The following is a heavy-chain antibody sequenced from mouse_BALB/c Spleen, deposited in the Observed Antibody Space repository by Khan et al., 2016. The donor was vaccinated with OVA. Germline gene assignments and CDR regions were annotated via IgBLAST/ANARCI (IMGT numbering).Heavy chain of an antibody. CDR3: ARDGSRYNYAMDY. J-gene: IGHJ4*01. CDR1: GYSITSDYA. D-gene: IGHD2-3*01. V-gene: IGHV3-2*02. Sequence: EVQLVESGPGLVKPSQSLSLTCTVTGYSITSDYAWNWIRQFPGNKLEWMGYISSSGSTNYTPALKRRISITRDTTKNQFFLQLNSVTTEDTATYYCARDGSRYNYAMDYWGQGTSVTVSS. CDR2: ISSSGST.